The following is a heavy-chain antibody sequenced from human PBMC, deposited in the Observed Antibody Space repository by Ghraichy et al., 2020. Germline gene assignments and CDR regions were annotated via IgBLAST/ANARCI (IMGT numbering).Heavy chain of an antibody. V-gene: IGHV4-39*07. CDR1: GGSISSSSYY. Sequence: SETLSLTCTVSGGSISSSSYYWGWIRQPPGKGLEWIGSIYYSGSTYYNPSLKSRVTISVDTSKNQFSLKLSSVTAADTAVYYCARGRYSSSRGFKDAFDIWGQGTMVTVSS. CDR2: IYYSGST. J-gene: IGHJ3*02. CDR3: ARGRYSSSRGFKDAFDI. D-gene: IGHD6-6*01.